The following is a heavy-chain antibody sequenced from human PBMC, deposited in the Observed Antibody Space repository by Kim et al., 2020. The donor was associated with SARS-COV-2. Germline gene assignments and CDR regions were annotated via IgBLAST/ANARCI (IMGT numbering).Heavy chain of an antibody. CDR1: GGSISSGGYY. CDR2: IYYSGST. Sequence: SETLSLTCTVSGGSISSGGYYWSWIRQHPGKGLEWIGYIYYSGSTYYNPSLKSRVTISVDTSKNQFSLKLSSVTAADTAVYYCARTGYIHREHDYWGQGTLVTVSS. D-gene: IGHD3-16*02. CDR3: ARTGYIHREHDY. J-gene: IGHJ4*02. V-gene: IGHV4-31*03.